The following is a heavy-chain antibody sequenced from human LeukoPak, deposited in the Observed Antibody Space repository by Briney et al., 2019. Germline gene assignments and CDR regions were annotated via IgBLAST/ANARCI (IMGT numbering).Heavy chain of an antibody. D-gene: IGHD5-24*01. V-gene: IGHV3-48*01. CDR2: ISSSSNSI. J-gene: IGHJ4*02. CDR3: ARDIGWVRAEIDH. CDR1: GFTFSSYS. Sequence: GGSLRLSCAASGFTFSSYSMNWVRQAPGKGLEGISYISSSSNSIYYVGSVKGRFTTSRDNAKNSLCLQMNSLRAEDTAVYYCARDIGWVRAEIDHWGQGTLVTVSS.